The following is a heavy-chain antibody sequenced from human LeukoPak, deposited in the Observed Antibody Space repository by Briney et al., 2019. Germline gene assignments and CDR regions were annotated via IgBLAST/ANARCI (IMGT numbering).Heavy chain of an antibody. CDR1: GGSFSGYY. CDR3: ASFVDGTIDY. Sequence: PSETLSLACAVYGGSFSGYYWSWIRQPPGKGLEWIGEINHSGSTNYNPSLKSRVTISVDTSKNQFSLKLSSVTAADTAVYYCASFVDGTIDYRGQGTLVTVSS. D-gene: IGHD1-14*01. J-gene: IGHJ4*02. CDR2: INHSGST. V-gene: IGHV4-34*01.